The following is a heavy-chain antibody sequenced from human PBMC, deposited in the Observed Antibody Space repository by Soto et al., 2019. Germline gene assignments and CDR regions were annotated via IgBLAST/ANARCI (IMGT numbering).Heavy chain of an antibody. Sequence: WGSLRLSCEASGFTFSRFSMNWFRQVPGKGLEWVASISSGSSDTWYADSVKGRFIISRDNAQNSLFLQMNTLRPEDTAMYYCARVAYCGPGTPVTVSS. CDR3: ARVAY. V-gene: IGHV3-21*01. CDR1: GFTFSRFS. CDR2: ISSGSSDT. J-gene: IGHJ4*02.